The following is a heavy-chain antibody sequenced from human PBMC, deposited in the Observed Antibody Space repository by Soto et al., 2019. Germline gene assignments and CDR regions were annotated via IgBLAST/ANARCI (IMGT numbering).Heavy chain of an antibody. J-gene: IGHJ4*02. Sequence: SETLSLTCAVYGGSFSGYYWSWIRQPPGKGLEWIGEINHSGSTNYNPSLKSRVTISVDTSKNQFSLKLSSVTAADTAVYYCARGPAGDYGSGSYFGYWGQGTLVTVSS. CDR2: INHSGST. V-gene: IGHV4-34*01. CDR3: ARGPAGDYGSGSYFGY. D-gene: IGHD3-10*01. CDR1: GGSFSGYY.